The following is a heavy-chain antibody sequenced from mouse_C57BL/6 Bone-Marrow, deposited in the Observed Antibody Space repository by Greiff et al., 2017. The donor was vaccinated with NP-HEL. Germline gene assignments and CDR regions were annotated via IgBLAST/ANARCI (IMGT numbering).Heavy chain of an antibody. V-gene: IGHV1-82*01. Sequence: VQLQQSGPELVKPGASVKISCKASGYAFSSSWMNWVKQRPGKGLEWIGRIYPGDGDTNYNGKFKGKATLTADKSSSTAYMQLSSLTSEDSAVYFCARRNCDYDWFAYWGQGTLVTVSA. CDR2: IYPGDGDT. J-gene: IGHJ3*01. CDR3: ARRNCDYDWFAY. D-gene: IGHD2-4*01. CDR1: GYAFSSSW.